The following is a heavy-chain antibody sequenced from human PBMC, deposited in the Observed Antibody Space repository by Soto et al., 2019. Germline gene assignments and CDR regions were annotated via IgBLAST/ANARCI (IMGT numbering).Heavy chain of an antibody. CDR1: GFTFSSYG. Sequence: QVQLVESGGGVVQPGRSLRLSCAASGFTFSSYGMHWVRQAPGKGLKWVAVIRYDGSNKYYADSVKGRFTISRDNSKNTRYLQMNSLRDEDKAVYYCARDPGSSWYRAYGMDVWGQGTTGTVSS. CDR2: IRYDGSNK. V-gene: IGHV3-33*01. D-gene: IGHD6-13*01. J-gene: IGHJ6*02. CDR3: ARDPGSSWYRAYGMDV.